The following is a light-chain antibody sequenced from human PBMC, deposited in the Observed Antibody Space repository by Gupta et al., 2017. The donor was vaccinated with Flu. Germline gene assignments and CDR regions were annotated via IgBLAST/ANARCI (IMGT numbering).Light chain of an antibody. CDR2: DVS. Sequence: SALTQPPSASGSPGQSVTISCTGTSSDVGGYNYVSWYQQHPGNDPKRMMDDVSKRPSGVPDRGSGSKSGNTASLNASGLQAEDDADDYCSSYAGSNKLVFGGGTKLTVL. CDR3: SSYAGSNKLV. J-gene: IGLJ3*02. V-gene: IGLV2-8*01. CDR1: SSDVGGYNY.